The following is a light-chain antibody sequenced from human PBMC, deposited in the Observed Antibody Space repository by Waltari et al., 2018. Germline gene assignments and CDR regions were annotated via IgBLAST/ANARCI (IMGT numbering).Light chain of an antibody. CDR1: SSNIGRNV. CDR3: AAWDDSLHGPV. Sequence: QSVLTQPPSASGTPGQRVTIPCSGSSSNIGRNVANWYQQLPGTAPKVLIDRNNRRPSGVPCRFSGSKSGTSAALAISGLQSEDEGDYYCAAWDDSLHGPVFGAGTKVTVL. CDR2: RNN. V-gene: IGLV1-44*01. J-gene: IGLJ3*02.